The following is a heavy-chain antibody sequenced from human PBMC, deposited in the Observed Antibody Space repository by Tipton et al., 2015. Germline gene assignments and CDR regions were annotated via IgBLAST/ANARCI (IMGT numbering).Heavy chain of an antibody. CDR2: IYHTGST. CDR1: ADSTDSITSYY. CDR3: ARDGSGSLSWFDP. J-gene: IGHJ5*02. Sequence: TLSLTCNVSADSTDSITSYYWSWIRQSPGKGLEWIGEIYHTGSTNYNPSLKSRVTMSVDKSENHFPLKLSSVTAADTAVYYCARDGSGSLSWFDPWGQGTLVTVSS. D-gene: IGHD3-10*01. V-gene: IGHV4-59*12.